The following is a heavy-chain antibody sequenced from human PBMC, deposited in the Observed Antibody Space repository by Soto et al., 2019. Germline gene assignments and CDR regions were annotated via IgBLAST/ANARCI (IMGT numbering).Heavy chain of an antibody. CDR1: GGSISSSSYY. J-gene: IGHJ4*02. V-gene: IGHV4-39*01. CDR3: ARQRLQLFDD. Sequence: PSETLSLTCTVSGGSISSSSYYWGWIRQPPGKGLEWIGSIYYSGSTYYNPSLKSRVTISVDTSKNQFSLKLSSVTAADTAVYYCARQRLQLFDDWGQGTLVTVSS. D-gene: IGHD4-4*01. CDR2: IYYSGST.